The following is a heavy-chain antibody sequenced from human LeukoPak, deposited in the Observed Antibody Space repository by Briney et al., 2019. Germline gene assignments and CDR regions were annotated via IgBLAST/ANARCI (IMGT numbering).Heavy chain of an antibody. CDR1: GGSFSGYY. D-gene: IGHD6-19*01. J-gene: IGHJ3*02. CDR2: INHSGST. V-gene: IGHV4-34*01. CDR3: ARGRYSSGWYAGHDAFDI. Sequence: SETLSLTCAVYGGSFSGYYWSWIRQPPGKGLEWIGEINHSGSTNYNPSLKSRVTISVDTSKNQFSLKLSPVTAADTAVYYWARGRYSSGWYAGHDAFDIWGQGTMVTVSS.